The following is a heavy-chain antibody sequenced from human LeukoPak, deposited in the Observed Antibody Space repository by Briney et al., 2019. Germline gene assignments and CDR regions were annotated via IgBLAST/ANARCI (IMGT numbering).Heavy chain of an antibody. CDR1: GGTFSSYA. V-gene: IGHV1-69*01. J-gene: IGHJ4*02. D-gene: IGHD1-26*01. Sequence: ASVKVSCKASGGTFSSYAISWVRQAPGQGLEWMGGIIPIFGTANYAQKFQGRVTITADESTSTAYMELSSLRSEDRAVYYCARDEIQRYSGSQYYFDYWGQGTLVTVSS. CDR3: ARDEIQRYSGSQYYFDY. CDR2: IIPIFGTA.